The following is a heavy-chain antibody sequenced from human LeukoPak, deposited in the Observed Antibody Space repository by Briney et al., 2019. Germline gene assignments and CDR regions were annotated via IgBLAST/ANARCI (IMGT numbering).Heavy chain of an antibody. CDR1: GGTFSSCA. D-gene: IGHD3-16*02. CDR3: ARSVWGSYRSVWFDP. CDR2: IIPIFGTA. Sequence: SVTVSCKASGGTFSSCAISWVRPAPGQGREWMGGIIPIFGTANYAQKFQGRVTITADESTSTAYMELSSLRSEDTAVYYCARSVWGSYRSVWFDPWGQGTLVTVSS. V-gene: IGHV1-69*13. J-gene: IGHJ5*02.